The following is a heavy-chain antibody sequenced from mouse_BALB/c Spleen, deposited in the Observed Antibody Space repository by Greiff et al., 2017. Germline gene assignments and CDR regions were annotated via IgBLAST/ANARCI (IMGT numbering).Heavy chain of an antibody. CDR1: GFTFSSFG. D-gene: IGHD3-3*01. V-gene: IGHV5-17*02. J-gene: IGHJ3*01. Sequence: EVMLVESGGGLVQPGGSRKLSCAASGFTFSSFGMHWVRQAPEKGLEWVAYISSGSSTIYYADTVKGRFTISRDNPKNTLFLQMTSLRSEDTAMYYCARGDGFAYWGQGTLVTVSA. CDR2: ISSGSSTI. CDR3: ARGDGFAY.